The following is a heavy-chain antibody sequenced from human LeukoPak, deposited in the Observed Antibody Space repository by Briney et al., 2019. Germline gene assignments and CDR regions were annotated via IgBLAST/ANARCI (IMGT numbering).Heavy chain of an antibody. CDR2: IYDSGST. CDR1: GGSISSYY. Sequence: PSETLSLTCTVFGGSISSYYWSWIRQPPGKGLEWIGCIYDSGSTNYNPSLKSRVTISVDTSKNQFSLKLSSVTAADTAVYYCARDDYGDYAWFDPWGQGTLVTVSS. J-gene: IGHJ5*02. D-gene: IGHD4-17*01. V-gene: IGHV4-59*01. CDR3: ARDDYGDYAWFDP.